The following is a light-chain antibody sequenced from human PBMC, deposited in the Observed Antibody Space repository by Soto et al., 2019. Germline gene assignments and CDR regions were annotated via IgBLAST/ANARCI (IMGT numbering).Light chain of an antibody. CDR2: GAS. CDR1: RTVHSN. Sequence: EIVMTQSPATVSVSPGDRVTLSCRASRTVHSNVAWYQHKPGQAPRLLIYGASFRATGMPARFSGSGFGTDFTLTISSLEPEDFAVYYCQQFSNYPHVFGQGTRLEIK. V-gene: IGKV3-15*01. J-gene: IGKJ5*01. CDR3: QQFSNYPHV.